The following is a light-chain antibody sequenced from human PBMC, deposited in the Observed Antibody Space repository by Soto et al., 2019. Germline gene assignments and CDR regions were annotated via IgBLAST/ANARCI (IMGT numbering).Light chain of an antibody. CDR2: DAS. V-gene: IGKV3-11*01. CDR3: QSRSSWPPVLT. CDR1: QSVKSY. J-gene: IGKJ4*01. Sequence: EKVLTQSPVTLSLSPGERATLSCRASQSVKSYLAWYQQKPGQAPRLLIYDASNRAAGIPARFSGSGSGTDFTLTLSSLDPEDFAVYYCQSRSSWPPVLTFGGGTKVEIK.